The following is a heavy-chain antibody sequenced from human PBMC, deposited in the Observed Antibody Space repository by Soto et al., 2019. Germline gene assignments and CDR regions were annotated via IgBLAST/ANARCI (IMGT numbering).Heavy chain of an antibody. V-gene: IGHV2-5*02. J-gene: IGHJ4*02. CDR2: IYSDDDK. D-gene: IGHD3-3*02. CDR3: ARRVVASITYYFDS. Sequence: QITLKESGPTLVKPTQTLTLTCTFSGFSLSSSGVGVGWIRQPPGKALEWLTLIYSDDDKRYSPSLKSRLTITKDTSKNQVVLTLTNMDPVDTATYYWARRVVASITYYFDSWGQGTLLTVSS. CDR1: GFSLSSSGVG.